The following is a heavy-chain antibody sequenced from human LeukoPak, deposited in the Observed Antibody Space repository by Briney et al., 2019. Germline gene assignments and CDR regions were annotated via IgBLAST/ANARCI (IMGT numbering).Heavy chain of an antibody. V-gene: IGHV4-39*01. D-gene: IGHD6-19*01. Sequence: SETLSLTCSVSGGSISSTNYYWGWIRQPPGKGLEWIGSIYYSGSTYYNPSLKSRVAISVDTSKNQFSLKLSSVTAADTAVYHCARHLYGSGSHRIDYWGQGTLVTVSS. CDR1: GGSISSTNYY. CDR3: ARHLYGSGSHRIDY. CDR2: IYYSGST. J-gene: IGHJ4*02.